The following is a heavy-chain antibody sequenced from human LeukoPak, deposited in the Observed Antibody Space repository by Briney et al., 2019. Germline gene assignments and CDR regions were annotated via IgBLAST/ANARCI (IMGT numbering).Heavy chain of an antibody. CDR1: GYTFTSYD. D-gene: IGHD6-13*01. CDR2: MNPNSGNT. Sequence: ASVKVSCKASGYTFTSYDINWVRQATGQGLEWMGWMNPNSGNTGYAQKFQGRVTMTRNTSISTAYMELSSLRSEDTAVYYCAMDSLQQLTRERADAFDIWGQGTMVTVSS. V-gene: IGHV1-8*01. J-gene: IGHJ3*02. CDR3: AMDSLQQLTRERADAFDI.